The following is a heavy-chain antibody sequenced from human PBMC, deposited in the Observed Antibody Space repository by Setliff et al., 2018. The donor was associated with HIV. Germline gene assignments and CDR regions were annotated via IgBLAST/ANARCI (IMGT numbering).Heavy chain of an antibody. D-gene: IGHD3-3*01. J-gene: IGHJ5*02. Sequence: PSETLSLTCSVFGDSINSRSYYWGWIRQHPGKGLEWIGYIHYTGSTYYNPSLKSRVTISVDTSTNQFSLKLSSVTAADTAVYYCAPYNTRSGYYSMGWFDPWGQGTLVTVSS. V-gene: IGHV4-31*03. CDR1: GDSINSRSYY. CDR2: IHYTGST. CDR3: APYNTRSGYYSMGWFDP.